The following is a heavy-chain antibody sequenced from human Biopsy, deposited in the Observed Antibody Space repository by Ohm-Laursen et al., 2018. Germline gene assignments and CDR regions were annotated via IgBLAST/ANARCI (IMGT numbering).Heavy chain of an antibody. J-gene: IGHJ4*02. CDR2: INPNGGDT. CDR3: ARASMIRGAMDVDY. V-gene: IGHV1-2*02. CDR1: GYTFTGHY. Sequence: GSSVKVSCKASGYTFTGHYMHWVRQAPGQGLEWMGWINPNGGDTNYAQKFQGRVTMTTDTSVSTAYMELSGLTFDDTAVYYCARASMIRGAMDVDYWGQGTLVIVSS. D-gene: IGHD3-10*01.